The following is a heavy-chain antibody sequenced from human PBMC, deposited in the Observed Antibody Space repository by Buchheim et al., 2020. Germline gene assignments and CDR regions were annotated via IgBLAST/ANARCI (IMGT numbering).Heavy chain of an antibody. CDR3: ARGHLQYSSKQRGFDY. D-gene: IGHD6-19*01. V-gene: IGHV4-39*07. CDR2: INHSGST. J-gene: IGHJ4*02. CDR1: GGSISSSSYY. Sequence: QLQLQESGPGLVKPSETLSLTCTVSGGSISSSSYYWGWIRQPPGKGLEWIGEINHSGSTNYNPSLKSRVTISVDTSKNQFSLKLSSVTAADTAVYYCARGHLQYSSKQRGFDYWGQGTL.